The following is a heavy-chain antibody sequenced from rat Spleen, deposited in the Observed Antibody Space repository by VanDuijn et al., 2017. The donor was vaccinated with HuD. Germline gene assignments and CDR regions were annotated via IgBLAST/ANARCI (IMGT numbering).Heavy chain of an antibody. CDR2: SNT. CDR3: ARHSITTGGFDY. J-gene: IGHJ2*01. Sequence: SNTYYRDSVKGRFTISRDNAKSTLYLQMDSLRSEDTATYYCARHSITTGGFDYWGQGVMVTVSS. D-gene: IGHD1-10*01. V-gene: IGHV5-29*01.